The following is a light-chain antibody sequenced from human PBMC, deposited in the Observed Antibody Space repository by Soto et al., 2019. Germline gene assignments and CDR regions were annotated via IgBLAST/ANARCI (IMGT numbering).Light chain of an antibody. J-gene: IGKJ5*01. CDR2: DAS. CDR3: QPHNQWPIT. Sequence: IVMTQSPATLSVFPGERATLSCRASQSVSSNLAWYQQKPGQAPRLLIYDASTRAAGIPARISGSGSGTEFSLTISSLQSEDSAVYYCQPHNQWPITVGQGTRLEIK. V-gene: IGKV3-15*01. CDR1: QSVSSN.